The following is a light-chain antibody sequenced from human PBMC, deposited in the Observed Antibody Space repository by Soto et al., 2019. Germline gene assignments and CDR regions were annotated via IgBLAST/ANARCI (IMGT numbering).Light chain of an antibody. J-gene: IGLJ3*02. V-gene: IGLV1-44*01. Sequence: QTVVTQPPSASGTPGQRVTISCSGSRSNIGSNTVNWYQQLPGTGPKLLIYNNNQRPSGVPDRFSGSKSGTSASLAISGVQSEDEADFYCATWDDTLNVWMFGGGTQLTVL. CDR1: RSNIGSNT. CDR2: NNN. CDR3: ATWDDTLNVWM.